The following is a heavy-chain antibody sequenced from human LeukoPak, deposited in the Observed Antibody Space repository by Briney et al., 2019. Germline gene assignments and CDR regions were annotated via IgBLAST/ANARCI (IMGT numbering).Heavy chain of an antibody. CDR3: VKGLYYIY. Sequence: GGSLRLSCAASGFIFSNYYMNWVRQAPGKGLEWVANIKPGGSEKDYVDSVKGRFTISRDNAKNSLFLQMNSLRADDTALYFCVKGLYYIYRCQGTLVTVSS. J-gene: IGHJ4*02. V-gene: IGHV3-7*01. D-gene: IGHD1-26*01. CDR2: IKPGGSEK. CDR1: GFIFSNYY.